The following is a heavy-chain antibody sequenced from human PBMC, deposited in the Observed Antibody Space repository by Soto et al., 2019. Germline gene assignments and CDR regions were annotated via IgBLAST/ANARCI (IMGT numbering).Heavy chain of an antibody. CDR3: ARDWLRKYFAY. V-gene: IGHV3-33*01. J-gene: IGHJ4*02. D-gene: IGHD3-10*01. CDR2: ISYDVSNK. CDR1: GFSFSSFG. Sequence: QVQLVESGGGAVQPGTSLRLSCAASGFSFSSFGMHWVRQAPGKGLEWVAVISYDVSNKDYVDSVKGRFTISRDNSKNMLYMLMHSLRAEDTAVYYCARDWLRKYFAYWGQGTLVTVSS.